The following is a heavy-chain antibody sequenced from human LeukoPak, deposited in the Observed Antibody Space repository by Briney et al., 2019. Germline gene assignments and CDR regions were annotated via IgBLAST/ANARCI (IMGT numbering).Heavy chain of an antibody. J-gene: IGHJ4*02. CDR2: INPNRFET. D-gene: IGHD3-10*01. V-gene: IGHV1-2*04. CDR3: ARDRDYYGWGSLDY. Sequence: SSVKVSCQASGYTFTEYYMHWVRQAPGQGLEGMGWINPNRFETNYAQKFQGWVTMTRDTSISTAYMELSRLRSDDTAVYYCARDRDYYGWGSLDYWGQGTLVTVSS. CDR1: GYTFTEYY.